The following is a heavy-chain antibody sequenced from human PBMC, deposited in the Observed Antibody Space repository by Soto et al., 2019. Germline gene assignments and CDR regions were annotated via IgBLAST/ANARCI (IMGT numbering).Heavy chain of an antibody. V-gene: IGHV3-23*01. J-gene: IGHJ6*03. Sequence: PWGSLRLSCAASGFIFSSSAMNWVRQAPGKGLEWVSTITTSGGNTYYADSVQGRFTISRDNSKNTLYLQMNSLRAEDTAVYYCAGRYCTNGVCYTNYYYYIDVWGKGTTVTVS. CDR3: AGRYCTNGVCYTNYYYYIDV. CDR2: ITTSGGNT. CDR1: GFIFSSSA. D-gene: IGHD2-8*01.